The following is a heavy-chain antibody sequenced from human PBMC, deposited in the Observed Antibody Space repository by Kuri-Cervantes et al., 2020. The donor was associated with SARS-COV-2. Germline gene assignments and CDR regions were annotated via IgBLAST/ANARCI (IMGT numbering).Heavy chain of an antibody. J-gene: IGHJ4*02. V-gene: IGHV1-69*06. CDR3: ARDLPSGSYYRRFDY. Sequence: SVKVSCKASGGTFSSYAISWARQAPGQGLEWMGGIIPIFGTANYAQKFQGRVTITADKSTSTAYMELSSLRSEDTAVYYCARDLPSGSYYRRFDYWGQGTLVTVSS. CDR2: IIPIFGTA. CDR1: GGTFSSYA. D-gene: IGHD1-26*01.